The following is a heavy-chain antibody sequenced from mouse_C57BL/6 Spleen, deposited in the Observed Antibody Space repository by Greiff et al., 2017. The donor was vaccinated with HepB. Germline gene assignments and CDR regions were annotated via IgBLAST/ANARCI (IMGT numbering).Heavy chain of an antibody. CDR3: ARPGITTVEVSFAY. CDR1: GYSFTDYN. CDR2: INPNYGTT. J-gene: IGHJ3*01. V-gene: IGHV1-39*01. D-gene: IGHD1-1*01. Sequence: EVKLQESGPELVKPGASVKISCKASGYSFTDYNMNWVKQSNGKSLEWIGVINPNYGTTSYNQKFKGKATLTVDQSSSTAYMQLNSLTSEDSAVYYCARPGITTVEVSFAYWGQGTLVTVSA.